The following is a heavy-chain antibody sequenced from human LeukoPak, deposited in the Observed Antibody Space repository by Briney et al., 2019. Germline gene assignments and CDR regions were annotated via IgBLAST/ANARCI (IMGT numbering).Heavy chain of an antibody. D-gene: IGHD1-26*01. Sequence: GESLRLSCAASGFTFSNYGMHWVRQAPGKGLEWVAFIRYDGSNKYYADSVKGRFTISRDNSKNTLYLQMNSRGVEGTAVYYCAKDQEVGATTIDYWGQGTLVTVSS. CDR3: AKDQEVGATTIDY. CDR1: GFTFSNYG. J-gene: IGHJ4*02. V-gene: IGHV3-30*02. CDR2: IRYDGSNK.